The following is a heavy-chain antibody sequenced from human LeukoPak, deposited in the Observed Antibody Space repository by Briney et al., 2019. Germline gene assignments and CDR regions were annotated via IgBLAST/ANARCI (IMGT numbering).Heavy chain of an antibody. Sequence: PGRSLRLSCAASGFTFSSYSMNWVRQAPGKGLEWVSYISSSSSTIYYADSVKGRFTISRDNSKNTLYLQMNSLRAEDTAVYYCAKDQYRGNFDYWGQGTLVTVSS. CDR2: ISSSSSTI. CDR1: GFTFSSYS. CDR3: AKDQYRGNFDY. D-gene: IGHD3-16*02. J-gene: IGHJ4*02. V-gene: IGHV3-48*01.